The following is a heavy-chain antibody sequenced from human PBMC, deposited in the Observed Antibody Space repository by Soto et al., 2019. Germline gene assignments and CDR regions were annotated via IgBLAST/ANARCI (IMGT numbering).Heavy chain of an antibody. CDR2: INHSGST. Sequence: SETLSLTCTVSGGSVSSGSYYWSWIRQPPGKGLEWIGEINHSGSTNYNPSLKSRVTISVDTSKNQFSLMLSSVTAADTAVYYCARGLRGSTEVITPKNYIGWFDPWGQGTLVTVSS. V-gene: IGHV4-39*07. CDR3: ARGLRGSTEVITPKNYIGWFDP. CDR1: GGSVSSGSYY. D-gene: IGHD3-22*01. J-gene: IGHJ5*02.